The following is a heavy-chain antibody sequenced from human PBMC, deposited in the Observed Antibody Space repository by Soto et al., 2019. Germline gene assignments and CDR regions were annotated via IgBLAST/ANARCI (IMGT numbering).Heavy chain of an antibody. CDR1: CGSVSSGSYY. CDR3: ARDKWELPPGGFYYYYGMDV. J-gene: IGHJ6*02. D-gene: IGHD1-26*01. V-gene: IGHV4-61*01. CDR2: IYYSGST. Sequence: SETLSLTCTVSCGSVSSGSYYWSWIRQPPGKGLEWIGYIYYSGSTNYNPSLKSRVTISVDTSKNQFSLKLSSVTAADTAVYYCARDKWELPPGGFYYYYGMDVWGQGTTVTVSS.